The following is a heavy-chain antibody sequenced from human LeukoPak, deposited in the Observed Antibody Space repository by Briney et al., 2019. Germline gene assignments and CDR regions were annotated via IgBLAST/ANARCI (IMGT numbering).Heavy chain of an antibody. J-gene: IGHJ6*02. Sequence: SETLSLTCAAYGGSFSGYYWSWIRQPPGKGLEWLGEINHSGSTNYNPSLKSRVTISVDTSKNQFSLKLSSVTAADTAVYYCAGESITMVRGVMNYYYYYGMDVWGQGTTVTVSS. V-gene: IGHV4-34*01. CDR2: INHSGST. CDR3: AGESITMVRGVMNYYYYYGMDV. D-gene: IGHD3-10*01. CDR1: GGSFSGYY.